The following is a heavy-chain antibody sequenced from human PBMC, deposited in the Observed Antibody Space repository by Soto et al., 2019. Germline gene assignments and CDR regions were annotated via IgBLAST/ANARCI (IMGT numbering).Heavy chain of an antibody. CDR2: IYHSGST. V-gene: IGHV4-30-2*01. J-gene: IGHJ4*02. CDR1: GGSISSGGYS. CDR3: SRQGGIAVAGTNS. D-gene: IGHD6-19*01. Sequence: SETLSLTCAVSGGSISSGGYSWSWIRQPPGKGLEWIGYIYHSGSTYYNPSLKSRVTISVDRSKNQFSLKLNSVTAADTAIYYCSRQGGIAVAGTNSWGQGTLVTVSS.